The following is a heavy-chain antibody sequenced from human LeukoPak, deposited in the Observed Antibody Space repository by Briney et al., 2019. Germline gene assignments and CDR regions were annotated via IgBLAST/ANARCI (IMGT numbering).Heavy chain of an antibody. Sequence: SETLSLTCTISGGSMSSYYWSWIRQPPGKGLEWIGYIYYSGSTKYNPSLKSRVTISVDTSKNQFSLKLSSVAAADTAVYYCARGARAGYNLEPFDYWGQGTLVTVSS. CDR3: ARGARAGYNLEPFDY. V-gene: IGHV4-59*08. CDR1: GGSMSSYY. J-gene: IGHJ4*02. D-gene: IGHD5-24*01. CDR2: IYYSGST.